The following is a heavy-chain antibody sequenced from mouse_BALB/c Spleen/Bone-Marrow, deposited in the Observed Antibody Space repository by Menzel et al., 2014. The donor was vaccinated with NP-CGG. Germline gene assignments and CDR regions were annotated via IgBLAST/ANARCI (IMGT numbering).Heavy chain of an antibody. CDR3: ARHYRYYFDY. V-gene: IGHV1-7*01. Sequence: QVQLQQSGAELAKPGASVKMSCKASGYTFTSYWMHWVKQRPGQGLEWIGYIYPSTGYTEYNQKFKDKATLTADKSSSTAYMQLSSLTSEDSAVYYCARHYRYYFDYWGQGATLTVSS. CDR2: IYPSTGYT. J-gene: IGHJ2*01. CDR1: GYTFTSYW. D-gene: IGHD2-14*01.